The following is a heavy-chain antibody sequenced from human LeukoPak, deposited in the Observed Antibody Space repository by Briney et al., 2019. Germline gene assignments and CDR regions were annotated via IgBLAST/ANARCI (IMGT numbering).Heavy chain of an antibody. CDR3: ARGAAATRDY. J-gene: IGHJ4*02. Sequence: PSETLSLTCTVSGGSISGYYWSWIRQPPGKGLEWIGYIHYSGSTDYNPSLKSRVTISIDTPKHQFPLQLTSVTAADTAVYYCARGAAATRDYWGQGILVTVSS. D-gene: IGHD2-15*01. CDR2: IHYSGST. CDR1: GGSISGYY. V-gene: IGHV4-59*01.